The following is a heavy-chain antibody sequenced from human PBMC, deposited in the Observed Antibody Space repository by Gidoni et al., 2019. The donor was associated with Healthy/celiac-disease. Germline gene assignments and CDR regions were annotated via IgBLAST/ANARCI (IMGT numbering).Heavy chain of an antibody. J-gene: IGHJ4*02. V-gene: IGHV1-69*06. Sequence: QVQLVQSGAEVKKPGSSVTVSCKASVVTFSSYAISWVRKAPGQGLEWMGGIIPIFGTANYEKKFQGRVTITADKSTSTAYMELSSLRSEDTAVYYCARGSQDDFWSGYFDYWGQGTLVTVSS. D-gene: IGHD3-3*01. CDR1: VVTFSSYA. CDR2: IIPIFGTA. CDR3: ARGSQDDFWSGYFDY.